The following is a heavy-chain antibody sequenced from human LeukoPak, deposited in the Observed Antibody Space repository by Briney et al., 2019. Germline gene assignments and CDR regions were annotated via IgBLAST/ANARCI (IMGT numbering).Heavy chain of an antibody. CDR2: VDHTGST. D-gene: IGHD4-11*01. V-gene: IGHV4-59*01. Sequence: SETLSLTCAVSDDSITMYYWTWIRQPPGKGLEWIGYVDHTGSTKFNPSLNGRVSISRDTSKNFFSLRLRSVTAADTAVYFCARGRVSSSTWYSTYYYFFYMDFWGKGTTVTVSS. CDR1: DDSITMYY. J-gene: IGHJ6*03. CDR3: ARGRVSSSTWYSTYYYFFYMDF.